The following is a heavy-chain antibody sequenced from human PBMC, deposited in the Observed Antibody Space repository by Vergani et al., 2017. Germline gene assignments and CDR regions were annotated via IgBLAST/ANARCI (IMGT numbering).Heavy chain of an antibody. D-gene: IGHD4-17*01. CDR1: GFTFSSYA. J-gene: IGHJ4*02. Sequence: EVQLLESGGGLVQPGGSLRLSCAASGFTFSSYAMSWVRQAPGKGLEWVSAISGSGGSTYYADSVKGRFTISRDNAKNSLYLQMNSLRAEDTAVYYCAVGGGYGDYGIDYWGQGTLVTVFS. V-gene: IGHV3-23*01. CDR2: ISGSGGST. CDR3: AVGGGYGDYGIDY.